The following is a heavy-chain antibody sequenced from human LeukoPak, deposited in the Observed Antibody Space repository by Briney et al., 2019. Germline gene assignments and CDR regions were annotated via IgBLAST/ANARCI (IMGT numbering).Heavy chain of an antibody. CDR2: IYHSGST. V-gene: IGHV4-38-2*02. D-gene: IGHD3-16*02. CDR3: ARYDVWGTYRAFDY. J-gene: IGHJ4*02. Sequence: PSETLSLTCTVSGYSISRDYYWGWIRQPPGKGLEWIGFIYHSGSTYYNPSLKSRVTISVDTSKNQFSLKLSSVTAADTAVYYCARYDVWGTYRAFDYWGQGTLVTVSS. CDR1: GYSISRDYY.